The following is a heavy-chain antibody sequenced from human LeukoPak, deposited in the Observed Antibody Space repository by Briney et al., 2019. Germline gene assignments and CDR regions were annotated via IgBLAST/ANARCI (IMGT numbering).Heavy chain of an antibody. Sequence: SETLSLTCTVSGGSISSGGYYWSWIRQPPGKGLEWIGEINHSGSTNYNPSLKSRVTISVDTSKNQFSLKLSSVTAADTAVYYCARGPQVPAAIDYFDYWGQGTLVTVSS. CDR3: ARGPQVPAAIDYFDY. CDR1: GGSISSGGYY. J-gene: IGHJ4*02. V-gene: IGHV4-39*07. D-gene: IGHD2-2*01. CDR2: INHSGST.